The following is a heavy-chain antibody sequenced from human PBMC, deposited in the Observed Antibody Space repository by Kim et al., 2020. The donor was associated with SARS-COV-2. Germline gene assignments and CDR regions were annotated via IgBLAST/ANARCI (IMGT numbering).Heavy chain of an antibody. J-gene: IGHJ4*02. CDR3: SRSTVGAYFDY. V-gene: IGHV3-53*01. CDR1: GSSVRSSY. D-gene: IGHD1-26*01. Sequence: GGSLRLSCAVSGSSVRSSYMTWVRQAPGKGLEWVSAIHDAGSTYYADYVKGRFTISRDIPKDTLYLQMNSLRADDTAVYYCSRSTVGAYFDYWGQGSLVSVSS. CDR2: IHDAGST.